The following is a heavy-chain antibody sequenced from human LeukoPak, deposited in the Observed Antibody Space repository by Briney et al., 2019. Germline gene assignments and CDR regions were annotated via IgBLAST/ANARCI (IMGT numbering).Heavy chain of an antibody. CDR1: GFTVISNN. D-gene: IGHD3-16*01. CDR3: GRDLTSYDYVWDY. V-gene: IGHV3-66*01. Sequence: GGSLRLSYAASGFTVISNNMSWVRQAPGKGLEWVSLIYSDGSTYYADSAKGRFTISTDTTTNTLYLQMHTLRAEAAAVYYCGRDLTSYDYVWDYWGQGTLVTVSS. CDR2: IYSDGST. J-gene: IGHJ4*02.